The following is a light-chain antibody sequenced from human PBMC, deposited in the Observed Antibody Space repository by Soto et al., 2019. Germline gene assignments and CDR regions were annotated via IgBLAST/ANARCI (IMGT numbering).Light chain of an antibody. CDR1: SSNIGNNY. CDR2: DNN. V-gene: IGLV1-51*01. Sequence: QSVLTQPPSVSAAPGQTVTISCSGSSSNIGNNYVSWYQQFPGTAPKLLIYDNNKRPSGIPDRFSGSKSGTSATLGITGLQTGDEADYYCGAWDSSLSAGVFGGGTKLTV. J-gene: IGLJ2*01. CDR3: GAWDSSLSAGV.